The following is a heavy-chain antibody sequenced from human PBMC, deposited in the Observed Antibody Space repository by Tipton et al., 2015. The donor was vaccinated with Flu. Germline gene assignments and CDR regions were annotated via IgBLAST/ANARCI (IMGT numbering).Heavy chain of an antibody. CDR1: GGSVSSGSYY. CDR3: ARGQVSPHLTYGMDV. CDR2: IYYSGST. V-gene: IGHV4-61*01. J-gene: IGHJ6*02. Sequence: LRLSCTVSGGSVSSGSYYWSWIRQPPGKGLEWIGYIYYSGSTNYNPSLKSRVTISVDTSKNQFSLKLSSVTAADTAVYYCARGQVSPHLTYGMDVWDQRP. D-gene: IGHD2-21*01.